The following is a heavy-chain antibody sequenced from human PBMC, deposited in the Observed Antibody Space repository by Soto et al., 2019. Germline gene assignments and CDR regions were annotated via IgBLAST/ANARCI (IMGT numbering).Heavy chain of an antibody. CDR2: IYPGDSDT. Sequence: PGESLKISCKGSGYTFTNYWIGWVRQMPGKGPEWMGIIYPGDSDTKYNPSFQGQVTISADKSITTTYLQWSSLKASDTAIYYCAASSFYYGMDVWGQGTKVTVYS. D-gene: IGHD2-15*01. J-gene: IGHJ6*02. CDR1: GYTFTNYW. CDR3: AASSFYYGMDV. V-gene: IGHV5-51*01.